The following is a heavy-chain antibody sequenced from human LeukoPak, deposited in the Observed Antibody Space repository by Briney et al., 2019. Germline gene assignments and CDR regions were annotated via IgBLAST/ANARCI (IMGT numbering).Heavy chain of an antibody. J-gene: IGHJ4*02. CDR2: IYYSGST. V-gene: IGHV4-39*07. CDR3: ARGNWNDIVGYYFDY. CDR1: GGSISSSSYY. D-gene: IGHD1-1*01. Sequence: SETLSLTCTVSGGSISSSSYYWGWIRQPPGKGLEWIGSIYYSGSTYYNPSLKSRVTISVDTSKNQFSLKLSSVTAADTAVYYCARGNWNDIVGYYFDYWGQGTLVTVSS.